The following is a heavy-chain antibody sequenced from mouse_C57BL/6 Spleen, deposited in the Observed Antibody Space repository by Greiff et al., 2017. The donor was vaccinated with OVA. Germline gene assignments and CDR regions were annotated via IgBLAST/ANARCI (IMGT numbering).Heavy chain of an antibody. CDR3: SRLSTRVVDGYYAMDY. D-gene: IGHD1-1*01. J-gene: IGHJ4*01. CDR2: IDPSDSYT. V-gene: IGHV1-69*01. Sequence: QVQLQQPGAALVLPRASVKLSCKASAYTFTSYWMHWVKQRTGQGLEWIGEIDPSDSYTNYNQKFKGKSTLTVDKSSSTAYMQLSSLTSEDSAVYYCSRLSTRVVDGYYAMDYWGQGTSVTVSS. CDR1: AYTFTSYW.